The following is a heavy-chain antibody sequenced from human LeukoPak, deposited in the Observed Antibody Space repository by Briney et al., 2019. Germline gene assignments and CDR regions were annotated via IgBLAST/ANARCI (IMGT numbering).Heavy chain of an antibody. CDR3: ARDRTIVGLDY. CDR2: IWYDGSNK. J-gene: IGHJ4*02. D-gene: IGHD1-7*01. Sequence: LGGSLRLSCAASGFTLSSYGIHWVRQAPGKGLEWVAVIWYDGSNKYYADSVKGRFTISRDNSKNTLYLQMNSLRAEDTAVYYCARDRTIVGLDYWGQGTLVTVSS. CDR1: GFTLSSYG. V-gene: IGHV3-33*08.